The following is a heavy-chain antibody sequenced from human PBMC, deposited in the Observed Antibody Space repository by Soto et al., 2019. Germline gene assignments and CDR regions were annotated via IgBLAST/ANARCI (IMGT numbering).Heavy chain of an antibody. D-gene: IGHD4-17*01. CDR1: GFTFSSYS. CDR3: ARDLLTVTTSDYYYGMDV. J-gene: IGHJ6*02. Sequence: GGSLRLSCAASGFTFSSYSMNWVRQAPGKGLEWVSSISSSSSYIYYADSVKGRFTISRDNAKNSLYLQMNSLRAEDTAVYYCARDLLTVTTSDYYYGMDVWGQGTTVTVSS. CDR2: ISSSSSYI. V-gene: IGHV3-21*01.